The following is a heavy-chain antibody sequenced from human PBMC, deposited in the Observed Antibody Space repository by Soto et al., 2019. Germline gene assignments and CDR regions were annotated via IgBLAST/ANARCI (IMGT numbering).Heavy chain of an antibody. V-gene: IGHV3-7*01. D-gene: IGHD1-1*01. CDR1: GFTFSSHW. J-gene: IGHJ3*02. CDR3: AKSEGYSFDI. Sequence: QLVESGGGLVQPGGSLRLSCAASGFTFSSHWMTWVRQAPGKGLEWVANIRQDGREEHYLDSVKGRFTLSGDNAQNSLYLQMNGLRVEDTAVYYCAKSEGYSFDIRGQGTLVTVSS. CDR2: IRQDGREE.